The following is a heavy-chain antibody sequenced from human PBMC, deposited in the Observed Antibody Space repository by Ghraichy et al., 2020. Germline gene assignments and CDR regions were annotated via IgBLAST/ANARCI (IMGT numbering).Heavy chain of an antibody. Sequence: SLNISCAASGFTFSSYGMHWVRQAPGKGLEWVAVISYDGSNKYYADSVKGRFTISRDNSKNTLYLQMNSLRAEDTAVYYCAKEMQWLVGIYYFDYWGQGTLVTVSS. CDR2: ISYDGSNK. V-gene: IGHV3-30*18. CDR1: GFTFSSYG. J-gene: IGHJ4*02. CDR3: AKEMQWLVGIYYFDY. D-gene: IGHD6-19*01.